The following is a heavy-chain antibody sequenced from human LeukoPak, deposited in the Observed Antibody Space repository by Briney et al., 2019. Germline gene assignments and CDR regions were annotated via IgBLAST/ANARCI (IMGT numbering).Heavy chain of an antibody. D-gene: IGHD6-13*01. J-gene: IGHJ4*02. V-gene: IGHV3-21*01. CDR1: GFTFSSYS. CDR3: ARGAAAGHFDY. Sequence: GGSLRLSCAASGFTFSSYSMNWVRQAPGKGLEWVSSISSSSSYIYYADSVKGQFTISRDNAKNSLYLQMNSLRAEDTAVYYCARGAAAGHFDYWGQGTLVTVSS. CDR2: ISSSSSYI.